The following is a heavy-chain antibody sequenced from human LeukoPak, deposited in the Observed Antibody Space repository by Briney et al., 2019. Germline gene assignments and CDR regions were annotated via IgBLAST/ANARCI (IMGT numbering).Heavy chain of an antibody. CDR3: AKDKDWGWSHQYFDY. J-gene: IGHJ4*02. V-gene: IGHV3-30*02. CDR1: GFTFSTYN. D-gene: IGHD3-16*01. CDR2: MRYDGSNK. Sequence: GGSLRLSCAASGFTFSTYNMHWVHQAPGKGLEWVAFMRYDGSNKEYADSVKGRFTISRDNSKNTLYLQMNSLRTDDTVVYYCAKDKDWGWSHQYFDYWGQGTLVTVSS.